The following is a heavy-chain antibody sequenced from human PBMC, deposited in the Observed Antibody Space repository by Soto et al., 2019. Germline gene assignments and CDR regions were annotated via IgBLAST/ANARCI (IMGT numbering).Heavy chain of an antibody. CDR2: ISGSGGST. CDR3: AKAGNGSGYYRFSDDFDY. CDR1: GFTFSSYA. J-gene: IGHJ4*02. D-gene: IGHD3-22*01. V-gene: IGHV3-23*01. Sequence: EVQLLESGGGLVQPGGSLRLSCAASGFTFSSYAMSWVRQAPGKGLEWVSAISGSGGSTYYADSVKGRFTISRDNSTNTLYLHMNSLRADDTGGYYCAKAGNGSGYYRFSDDFDYWGQGTLGTVSS.